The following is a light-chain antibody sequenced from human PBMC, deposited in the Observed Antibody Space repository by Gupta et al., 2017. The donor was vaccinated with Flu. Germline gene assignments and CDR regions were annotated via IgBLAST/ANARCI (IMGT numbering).Light chain of an antibody. CDR2: DDS. V-gene: IGLV3-21*02. CDR3: QVWDSSSDHQYVV. CDR1: TIGSKS. J-gene: IGLJ2*01. Sequence: YVLNESPSVSVSPVQTSRITCGGNTIGSKSVHWYKQKPGQAPVLVVYDDSDRPTGTPQRFSGSSSGNTDTLTISRVEAGDEADYCCQVWDSSSDHQYVVFGGGTKLTVL.